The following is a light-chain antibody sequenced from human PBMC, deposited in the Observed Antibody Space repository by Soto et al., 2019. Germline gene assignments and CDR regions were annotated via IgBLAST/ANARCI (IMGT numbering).Light chain of an antibody. V-gene: IGKV1-5*03. J-gene: IGKJ1*01. CDR1: QSISKY. Sequence: DIQMTQSPSSLSASVGDRVTITCRASQSISKYLNWYQQKPGKAPKLLIHKASSLQSGVPSRFSGSGSGTDFTLTISSLHPDDFATYYCQQYNSYSPTFGQGTKVDIK. CDR3: QQYNSYSPT. CDR2: KAS.